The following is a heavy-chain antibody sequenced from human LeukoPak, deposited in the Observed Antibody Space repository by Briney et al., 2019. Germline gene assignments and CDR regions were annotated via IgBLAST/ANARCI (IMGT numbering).Heavy chain of an antibody. V-gene: IGHV1-8*03. CDR2: MNPNSGNT. Sequence: ASVKVSCKASGYTFTSYDINWVRQATGQGLEWMGWMNPNSGNTGYAQKFQGRVTITRNTSISTAYMELSSLRSEDTAVYYCAIRVLHDAFDIWGQGTMVTVSS. CDR3: AIRVLHDAFDI. J-gene: IGHJ3*02. CDR1: GYTFTSYD.